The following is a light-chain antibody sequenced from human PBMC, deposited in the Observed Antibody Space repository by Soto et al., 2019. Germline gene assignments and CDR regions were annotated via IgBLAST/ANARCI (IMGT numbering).Light chain of an antibody. V-gene: IGKV3-20*01. Sequence: EKVMTQSPVTLSVSPGERATLSCRASQSVSSNLAWYQQKPGQAPRLLIYGASSRATGIPDRFSGSGSGTDFTLTISRLEPEDSAVYYCQQYGSSPTWTFGQGTKVDIK. J-gene: IGKJ1*01. CDR3: QQYGSSPTWT. CDR1: QSVSSN. CDR2: GAS.